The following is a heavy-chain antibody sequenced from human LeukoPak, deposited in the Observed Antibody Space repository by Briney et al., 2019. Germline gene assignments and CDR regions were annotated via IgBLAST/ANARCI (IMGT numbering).Heavy chain of an antibody. CDR1: GGSFSGYY. D-gene: IGHD3-22*01. CDR3: ARGPYYYDSSGYYSDY. J-gene: IGHJ4*02. CDR2: INHSGST. Sequence: SETLSLTCAVYGGSFSGYYWSWIRQPPGKGLEWIGEINHSGSTNYNPSLKSRVTISVDTSKNQFSLKLSSVTAADMAVYYCARGPYYYDSSGYYSDYWGQGTLVTVSS. V-gene: IGHV4-34*01.